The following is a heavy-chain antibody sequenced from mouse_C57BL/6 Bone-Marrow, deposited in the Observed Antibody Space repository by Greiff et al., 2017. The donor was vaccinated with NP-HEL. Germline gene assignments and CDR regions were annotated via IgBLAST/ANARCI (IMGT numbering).Heavy chain of an antibody. CDR2: ISDGGSYT. Sequence: DVKLVESGGGLVKPGGSLKLSCAASGFTFSSYAMSWVRQTPEKRLEWVATISDGGSYTYYPDNVKGRFTISRANAKNNLYLQMSHLKSEDTAMYYCARAGYYAMDYWGQGTSVTVSS. CDR1: GFTFSSYA. J-gene: IGHJ4*01. CDR3: ARAGYYAMDY. D-gene: IGHD3-1*01. V-gene: IGHV5-4*03.